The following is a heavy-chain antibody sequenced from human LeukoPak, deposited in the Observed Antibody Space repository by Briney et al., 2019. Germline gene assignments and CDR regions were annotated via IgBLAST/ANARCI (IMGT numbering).Heavy chain of an antibody. V-gene: IGHV3-74*01. CDR3: ARPREVAGDGGGDAFDI. CDR1: GFTFSSYS. Sequence: PGGSLRLSCAASGFTFSSYSMNWVRQAPGKGLVWVSRINSEGSRTTYADSVKGRFTISRDNAKNTLYLQMSSLRVEDTAVYYCARPREVAGDGGGDAFDIWGQGTMVTVSS. J-gene: IGHJ3*02. CDR2: INSEGSRT. D-gene: IGHD6-19*01.